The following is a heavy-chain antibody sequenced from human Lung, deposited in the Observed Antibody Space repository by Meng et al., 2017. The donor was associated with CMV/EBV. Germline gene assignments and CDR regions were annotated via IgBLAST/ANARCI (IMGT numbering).Heavy chain of an antibody. D-gene: IGHD7-27*01. CDR3: ARDNNWGPDY. Sequence: AXVXVSCKASGYTFTAHYFHWVRRAPGQGLEWMGWIHPHRGDTNYAQQFQGRVTLTRDTSINTGYMELTRLTSDDTAVYYCARDNNWGPDYWGQGTLVTVSS. V-gene: IGHV1-2*02. CDR1: GYTFTAHY. CDR2: IHPHRGDT. J-gene: IGHJ4*02.